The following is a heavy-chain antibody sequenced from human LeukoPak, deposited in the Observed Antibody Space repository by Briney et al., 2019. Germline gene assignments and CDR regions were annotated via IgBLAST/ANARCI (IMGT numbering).Heavy chain of an antibody. CDR3: ARVPYGGNSIDC. CDR1: GFTVSSNY. Sequence: GGSLRLSCAASGFTVSSNYMTWVRQAPGKGLEWVSVIYSGGSTDYADSVKGRFSIARDNSRNTVHLQMNSLRVEDTAMYYCARVPYGGNSIDCWGQGTLVTVSS. CDR2: IYSGGST. V-gene: IGHV3-66*01. D-gene: IGHD4-17*01. J-gene: IGHJ4*02.